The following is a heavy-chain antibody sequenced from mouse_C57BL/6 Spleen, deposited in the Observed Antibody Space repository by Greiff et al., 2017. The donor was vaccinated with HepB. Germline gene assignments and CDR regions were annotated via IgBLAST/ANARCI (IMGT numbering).Heavy chain of an antibody. D-gene: IGHD6-1*01. CDR3: ARSRQLRDYFDY. Sequence: VQLQQPGAELVKPGASVKLSCKASGYTFTSYWMQWVKQRPGQGLEWIGEIDPSDSYTNYNQKFKGKATLTVDTSSSTAYMQLSSLTSEDSAVYYCARSRQLRDYFDYWGQGTTLTVSS. J-gene: IGHJ2*01. CDR1: GYTFTSYW. V-gene: IGHV1-50*01. CDR2: IDPSDSYT.